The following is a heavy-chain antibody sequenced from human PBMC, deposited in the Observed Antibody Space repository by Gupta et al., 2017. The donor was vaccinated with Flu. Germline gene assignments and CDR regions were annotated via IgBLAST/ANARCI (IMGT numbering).Heavy chain of an antibody. CDR1: NVW. Sequence: NVWMGWGRQAPGKGLEWIGRIKSEIDGGGADYAAPVKGRFTISRDDSRDKLVLQMNGRKVEDAAVYYCTTDRSPGYPTRWSPYFDGWGQGALVIVSS. J-gene: IGHJ4*02. D-gene: IGHD2-8*01. CDR2: IKSEIDGGGA. CDR3: TTDRSPGYPTRWSPYFDG. V-gene: IGHV3-15*01.